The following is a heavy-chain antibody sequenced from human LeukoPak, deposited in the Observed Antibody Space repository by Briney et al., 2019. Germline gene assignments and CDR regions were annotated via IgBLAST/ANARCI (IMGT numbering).Heavy chain of an antibody. Sequence: SETLSLTCTVSGGSISSSSYYRGWIRQPPGKGLEWIGSIYYSGSTYYNPSLKSRVTISVDTSKNQFSLKLSSVTAADTAVYYCARDRFYGGAVAPIDYWGQGTLVTVSS. CDR1: GGSISSSSYY. D-gene: IGHD4/OR15-4a*01. CDR3: ARDRFYGGAVAPIDY. J-gene: IGHJ4*02. V-gene: IGHV4-39*07. CDR2: IYYSGST.